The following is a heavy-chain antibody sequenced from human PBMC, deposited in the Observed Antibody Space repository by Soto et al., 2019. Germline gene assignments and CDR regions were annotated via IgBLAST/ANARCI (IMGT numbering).Heavy chain of an antibody. D-gene: IGHD6-19*01. CDR2: INHSGST. Sequence: SETLSLTCAVYGGSFSGYYWSWIRQPPGKGLEWIGEINHSGSTNYNPSLKSRVTISVDTSKNQFSLKLSSVTAADTAVYYCARGLGGGAVAGTDYWGQGTLVTVSS. J-gene: IGHJ4*02. V-gene: IGHV4-34*01. CDR3: ARGLGGGAVAGTDY. CDR1: GGSFSGYY.